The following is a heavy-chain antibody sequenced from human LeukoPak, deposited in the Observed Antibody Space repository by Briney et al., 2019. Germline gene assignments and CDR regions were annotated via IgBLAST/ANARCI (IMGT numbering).Heavy chain of an antibody. V-gene: IGHV3-23*01. J-gene: IGHJ4*02. CDR1: GFTLSSYA. CDR3: AKGCGSGSYSATYNDY. Sequence: GGSLRLSCAASGFTLSSYAMRWVRQAPGKGLEWVSAISGSGGSTYYADSVKGRFTISRDNSKNTLYLQMNSLRAEDTAVYYCAKGCGSGSYSATYNDYWGQGTLVTVSS. CDR2: ISGSGGST. D-gene: IGHD3-10*01.